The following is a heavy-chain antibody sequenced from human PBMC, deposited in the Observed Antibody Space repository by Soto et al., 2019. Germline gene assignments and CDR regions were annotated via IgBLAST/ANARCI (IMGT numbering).Heavy chain of an antibody. D-gene: IGHD3-9*01. CDR2: ISYDGSNK. CDR1: GFTFSNYG. CDR3: ATGPGGLRYFSFDY. J-gene: IGHJ4*02. Sequence: QVQLVESGGGVVQPGRSLRLSCAASGFTFSNYGMHWVRQAPGKGLEWVAVISYDGSNKYYTDSVKGRFTISRDNSENALYLQMNSLRDEDTAVYYCATGPGGLRYFSFDYWGQGTLVTVSS. V-gene: IGHV3-30*03.